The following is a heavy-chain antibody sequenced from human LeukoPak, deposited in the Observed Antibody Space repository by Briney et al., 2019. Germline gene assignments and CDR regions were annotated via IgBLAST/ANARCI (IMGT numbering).Heavy chain of an antibody. CDR1: GDSVSSNSAA. V-gene: IGHV6-1*01. D-gene: IGHD1-26*01. J-gene: IGHJ3*02. CDR2: TYYRSKWYN. CDR3: ARRSGSYYLDAFDI. Sequence: SQTLSLTCAISGDSVSSNSAAWNWIRQSPSSGLEWLGRTYYRSKWYNDYAVSVKSRITINPDTSKNQFSLQLNSVTPEDTAVYYCARRSGSYYLDAFDIWGQGTMVTVSS.